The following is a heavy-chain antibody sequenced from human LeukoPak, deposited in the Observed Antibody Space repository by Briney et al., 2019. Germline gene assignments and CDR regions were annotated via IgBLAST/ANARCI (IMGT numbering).Heavy chain of an antibody. Sequence: GGSLRLSWAVSGFIVSSNYITWVRQAPGKGLEWVSVIYSGGRTYYADSVKGRFTTSRDNSNNTLYLQMNSLRAEDTAVYYCARAAGGYEAFDIWGQGTMVTVSS. V-gene: IGHV3-66*01. J-gene: IGHJ3*02. CDR3: ARAAGGYEAFDI. CDR1: GFIVSSNY. D-gene: IGHD3-22*01. CDR2: IYSGGRT.